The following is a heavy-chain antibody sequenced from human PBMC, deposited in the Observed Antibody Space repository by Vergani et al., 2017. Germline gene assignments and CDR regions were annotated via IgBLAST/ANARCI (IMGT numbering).Heavy chain of an antibody. CDR1: GGSISSSNW. Sequence: QVQLQESGPGLVKPSGTLSLTCAVSGGSISSSNWWSWVRQPPGKGLDWIGEIYHIGSTNYNPSLKSRVTISVDKSKNQFSLKLSSVTAADTAVYYCARGLLAEDIVVVVAASFVAFDIWGQGTMVTVSS. D-gene: IGHD2-15*01. V-gene: IGHV4-4*02. CDR3: ARGLLAEDIVVVVAASFVAFDI. J-gene: IGHJ3*02. CDR2: IYHIGST.